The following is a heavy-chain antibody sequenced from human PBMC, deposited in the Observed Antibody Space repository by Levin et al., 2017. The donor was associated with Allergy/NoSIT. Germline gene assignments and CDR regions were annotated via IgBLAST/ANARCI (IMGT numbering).Heavy chain of an antibody. V-gene: IGHV1-8*01. CDR3: ARGRGDYGSYYYYGMDV. CDR1: GYTFTSYD. Sequence: ASVKVSCKASGYTFTSYDINWVRQATGQGLEWMGWMNPNSGNTGYAQKFQGRVTMTRNTSISTAYMELSSLRSEDTAVYYCARGRGDYGSYYYYGMDVWGQGTTVTVSS. D-gene: IGHD4-17*01. CDR2: MNPNSGNT. J-gene: IGHJ6*02.